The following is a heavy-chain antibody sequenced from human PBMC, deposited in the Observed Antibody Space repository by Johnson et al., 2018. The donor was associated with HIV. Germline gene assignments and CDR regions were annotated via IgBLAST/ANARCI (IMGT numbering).Heavy chain of an antibody. CDR1: GFTFSDYY. D-gene: IGHD5-18*01. CDR3: AKARGTAPVGSSVFDS. CDR2: ISVSGDPI. J-gene: IGHJ3*02. Sequence: QVQLVESGGGLVKPGGSLRLSCAASGFTFSDYYMSWIRQAPGKGLEWVSYISVSGDPIYSADSVQGQFTTSRDNAKNSLYLQMDSLRAEDTAVYYCAKARGTAPVGSSVFDSGGQGTMVTVS. V-gene: IGHV3-11*04.